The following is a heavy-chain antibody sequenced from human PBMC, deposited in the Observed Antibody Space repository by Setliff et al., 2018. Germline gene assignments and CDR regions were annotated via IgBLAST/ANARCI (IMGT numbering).Heavy chain of an antibody. V-gene: IGHV4-59*01. CDR1: DGSLSTYY. CDR3: ARGGTFRYFDF. D-gene: IGHD5-12*01. Sequence: PSETLSLTCTVSDGSLSTYYWSWIRQPPGKGLEFIGYVYYSGTANYSPSLRSRLTISVDTSKNQFSLKLRSVTAADTAVYHCARGGTFRYFDFWGQGAPVTV. CDR2: VYYSGTA. J-gene: IGHJ4*02.